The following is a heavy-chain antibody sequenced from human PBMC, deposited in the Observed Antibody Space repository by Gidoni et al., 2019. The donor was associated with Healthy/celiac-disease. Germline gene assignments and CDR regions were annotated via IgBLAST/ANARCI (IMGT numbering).Heavy chain of an antibody. D-gene: IGHD3-3*01. CDR3: ATDERRWYYDFWSGYYTRAFDI. J-gene: IGHJ3*02. V-gene: IGHV1-24*01. CDR2: FDPEDGET. CDR1: GYPPTDLP. Sequence: QVQLVQSGAEVPQPGASANVSCTVSGYPPTDLPLHWVRQAPGKGLEWMGGFDPEDGETIYAQKFQGRVTMTEDTSTDTAYMELSSLRSEDTAVYYCATDERRWYYDFWSGYYTRAFDIWGQGTRVTVSS.